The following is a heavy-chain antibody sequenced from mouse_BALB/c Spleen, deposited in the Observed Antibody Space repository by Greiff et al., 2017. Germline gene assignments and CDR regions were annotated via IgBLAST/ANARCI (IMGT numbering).Heavy chain of an antibody. V-gene: IGHV1-5*01. CDR3: TREPYYYGSRESWFAY. Sequence: EVQLQQSGTVLARPGASVKMSCKASGYTFTSYWMHWVKQRPGQGLEWIGAIYPGNSDTSYNQKFKGKAKLTAVTSTSTAYMELSSLTNEDSAVYYCTREPYYYGSRESWFAYWGQGTLVTVSA. CDR1: GYTFTSYW. CDR2: IYPGNSDT. J-gene: IGHJ3*01. D-gene: IGHD1-1*01.